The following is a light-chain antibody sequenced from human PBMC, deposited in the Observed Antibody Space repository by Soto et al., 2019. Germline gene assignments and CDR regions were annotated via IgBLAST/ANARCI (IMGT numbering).Light chain of an antibody. CDR3: QQYGSSPQT. Sequence: EIVLTQSPDTLSVSPGDTATLSCRASQSVSSNYLAWYQQKPGQAPRLLIYGASSRATGIPGRFSGSGSGTDFTLTVSSLEPEDFAVYYCQQYGSSPQTFGQGTTVDIK. CDR2: GAS. J-gene: IGKJ1*01. CDR1: QSVSSNY. V-gene: IGKV3-20*01.